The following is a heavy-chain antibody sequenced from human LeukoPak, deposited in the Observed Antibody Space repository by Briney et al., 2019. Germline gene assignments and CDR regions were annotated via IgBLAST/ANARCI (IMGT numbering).Heavy chain of an antibody. Sequence: GGSLRLSCAASGFTFSSYSMNWVRQAPGKGLEWVAVISYDGSNKYYADSVKGRFTISRDNSKNTLYLQMNSLRAEDTAVYYCAKADGWYDYWGQGTLVTVSS. D-gene: IGHD2-15*01. CDR1: GFTFSSYS. CDR3: AKADGWYDY. CDR2: ISYDGSNK. V-gene: IGHV3-30*18. J-gene: IGHJ4*02.